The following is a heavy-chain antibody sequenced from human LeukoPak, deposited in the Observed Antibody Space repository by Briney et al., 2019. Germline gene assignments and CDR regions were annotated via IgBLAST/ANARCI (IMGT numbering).Heavy chain of an antibody. Sequence: PSETLSLTCTVAGGSISRYYWSWIRQPPGKGLGWIGYIYYSGSTNYNPSLKSRVTISVDTSKNQFSLKLSSVTAADTAVYYCAIGWGFIAVTQGAFDIWGQGTMVTVSS. CDR1: GGSISRYY. J-gene: IGHJ3*02. V-gene: IGHV4-59*01. CDR2: IYYSGST. D-gene: IGHD6-19*01. CDR3: AIGWGFIAVTQGAFDI.